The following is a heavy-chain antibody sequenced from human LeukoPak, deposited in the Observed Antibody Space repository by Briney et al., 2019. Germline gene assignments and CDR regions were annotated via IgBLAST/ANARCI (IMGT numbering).Heavy chain of an antibody. CDR2: ISGSGGST. Sequence: GGSLRLSCAASGITYSSSSMNWVRQAPGKGLEWVSAISGSGGSTYYADSVKGRFTISRDNSKNTLYLQMNSLRAEDTAVYYCAKAGAGSGDYPDYWGQGTLVTVSS. D-gene: IGHD4-17*01. J-gene: IGHJ4*02. CDR3: AKAGAGSGDYPDY. V-gene: IGHV3-23*01. CDR1: GITYSSSS.